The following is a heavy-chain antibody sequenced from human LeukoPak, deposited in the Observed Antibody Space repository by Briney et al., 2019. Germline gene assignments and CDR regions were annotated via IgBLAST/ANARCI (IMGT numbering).Heavy chain of an antibody. J-gene: IGHJ5*02. V-gene: IGHV3-23*01. CDR3: ARVRAYYDSSGYYRGGFDP. D-gene: IGHD3-22*01. Sequence: GGSLRLSCAASGFTFSSYAMSWVRQAPGKGLEWVSAISGSGGSTYYADSVKGRFTISRDNSKNTLYLQMNSLRAEDTAVYYCARVRAYYDSSGYYRGGFDPWGQGTLVTVSS. CDR2: ISGSGGST. CDR1: GFTFSSYA.